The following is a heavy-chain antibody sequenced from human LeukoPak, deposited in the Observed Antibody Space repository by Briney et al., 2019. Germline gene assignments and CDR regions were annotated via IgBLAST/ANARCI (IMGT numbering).Heavy chain of an antibody. CDR1: GYTFTGYY. Sequence: ASVKVSCKASGYTFTGYYMHWVRQAPGQGPEWMGWINPKSGGTVYAQKFQGRVTMTRDTSSSTAHMELSRLRFDDTVVYYCARGPRITIFGVVMANDAFDIWGQGTMVTVSS. J-gene: IGHJ3*02. CDR3: ARGPRITIFGVVMANDAFDI. CDR2: INPKSGGT. D-gene: IGHD3-3*01. V-gene: IGHV1-2*02.